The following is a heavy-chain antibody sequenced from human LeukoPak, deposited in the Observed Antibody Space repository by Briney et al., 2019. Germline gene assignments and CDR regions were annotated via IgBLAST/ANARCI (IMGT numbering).Heavy chain of an antibody. J-gene: IGHJ6*02. Sequence: GGSLRLSCAASGFTFSSYSMNWVRQAPGKGLEWVSSISSSSSYKYYADSVKGRFTISRDNAKNSLYLQMNSLRAEDTAVYYCARDWGYYYYGVDVWGQGTTVTVSS. CDR1: GFTFSSYS. V-gene: IGHV3-21*01. D-gene: IGHD3-16*01. CDR3: ARDWGYYYYGVDV. CDR2: ISSSSSYK.